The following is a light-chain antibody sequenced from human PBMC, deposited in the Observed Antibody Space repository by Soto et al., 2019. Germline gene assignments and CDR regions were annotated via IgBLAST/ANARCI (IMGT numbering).Light chain of an antibody. CDR1: QSVSSN. J-gene: IGKJ1*01. CDR2: GAS. Sequence: EIVMTQSPATLSVSPGERATLSCRASQSVSSNLAWYKQKPGQPPRLLIYGASTRATGIPARFSGSGSGTEFTLTITSLQSEDFSVYYCQQYNIWPAGTFGQGTKVEIK. CDR3: QQYNIWPAGT. V-gene: IGKV3-15*01.